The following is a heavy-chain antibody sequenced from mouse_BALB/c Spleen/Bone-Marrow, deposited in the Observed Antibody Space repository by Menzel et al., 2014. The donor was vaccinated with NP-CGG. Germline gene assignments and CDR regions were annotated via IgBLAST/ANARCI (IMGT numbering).Heavy chain of an antibody. J-gene: IGHJ2*01. CDR2: IYPGKSDT. V-gene: IGHV1-5*01. CDR1: GYTFTSYW. CDR3: TTLARNYFDY. D-gene: IGHD3-1*01. Sequence: VHVKQSGTVLARPGASVKMSCKASGYTFTSYWMHWVKQRPGQGLEWIGTIYPGKSDTTYNQKFKGKAKLTAVTSTSTAYMELSSLTNEDSAVYYCTTLARNYFDYWGQGTTPAVSS.